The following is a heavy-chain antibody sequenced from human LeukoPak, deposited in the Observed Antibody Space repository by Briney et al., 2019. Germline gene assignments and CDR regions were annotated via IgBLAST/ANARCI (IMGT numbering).Heavy chain of an antibody. D-gene: IGHD1-26*01. J-gene: IGHJ6*03. CDR1: GYTFTSYY. CDR3: ARDGSGSYSTRYYYYYMDV. CDR2: INPSGGST. V-gene: IGHV1-46*01. Sequence: ASVKVSCKASGYTFTSYYMHWVRQAPGQGLEWMGIINPSGGSTSYAQKFQGRVTMTRDMSTSTVYMELSRLRSDDTAVYYCARDGSGSYSTRYYYYYMDVWDKGTTVTVSS.